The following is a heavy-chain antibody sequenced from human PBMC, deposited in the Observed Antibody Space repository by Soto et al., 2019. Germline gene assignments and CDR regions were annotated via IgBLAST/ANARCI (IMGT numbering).Heavy chain of an antibody. CDR1: GFTFSSYG. V-gene: IGHV3-33*01. J-gene: IGHJ6*02. CDR2: IWYDGSNK. Sequence: GGSLRLSCAASGFTFSSYGMHWVRQAPGKGLEWVAVIWYDGSNKYYADSVKGRFTISRDNSKNTLYLQMNSLRAEDTAVYYCARDQDTVTGGDYYYGMDVWGQGTTVTVSS. CDR3: ARDQDTVTGGDYYYGMDV. D-gene: IGHD4-17*01.